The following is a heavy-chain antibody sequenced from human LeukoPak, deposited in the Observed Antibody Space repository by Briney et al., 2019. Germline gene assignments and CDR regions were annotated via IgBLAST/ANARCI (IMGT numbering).Heavy chain of an antibody. CDR1: GFTFSSYE. J-gene: IGHJ5*02. V-gene: IGHV3-48*03. D-gene: IGHD3-3*01. CDR3: ARGIRGYNTYGANIWFDP. CDR2: ISSSGTTI. Sequence: PGGSLRLSCAASGFTFSSYEMNWVRQAPGKGLEWISYISSSGTTIYYADSVKGRFTISRDNAKYSLYLQVNSLRAEDTAVYYCARGIRGYNTYGANIWFDPWGQGTLVTVSS.